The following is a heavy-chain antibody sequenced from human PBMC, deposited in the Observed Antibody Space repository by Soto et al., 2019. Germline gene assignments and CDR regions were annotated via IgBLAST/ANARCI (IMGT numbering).Heavy chain of an antibody. CDR2: INNSGST. V-gene: IGHV4-34*01. CDR3: ARDRRGGYEFRFEY. CDR1: GGSFSGSY. D-gene: IGHD5-12*01. Sequence: PSETLSLTCAVYGGSFSGSYWIRIRHPTGKGLDWIGEINNSGSTNYNPSLQSRVTVSGDTSNNHCTLKLGAVTAAGTAAYYCARDRRGGYEFRFEYWDQGTRFTV. J-gene: IGHJ4*02.